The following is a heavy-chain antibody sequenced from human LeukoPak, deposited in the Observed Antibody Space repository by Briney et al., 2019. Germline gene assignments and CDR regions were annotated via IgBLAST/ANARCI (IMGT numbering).Heavy chain of an antibody. CDR2: IKPKSGVT. Sequence: ASGKGSCTASGYTFSAYYIHWVRQAPGQRGGWMGWIKPKSGVTNFAQYFQGRVTMTRDTSSTTVYMELTRLRSDDTAVYYCARPLGSLKEYWWFDPWGQGTLVTVSS. V-gene: IGHV1-2*02. D-gene: IGHD2/OR15-2a*01. J-gene: IGHJ5*02. CDR3: ARPLGSLKEYWWFDP. CDR1: GYTFSAYY.